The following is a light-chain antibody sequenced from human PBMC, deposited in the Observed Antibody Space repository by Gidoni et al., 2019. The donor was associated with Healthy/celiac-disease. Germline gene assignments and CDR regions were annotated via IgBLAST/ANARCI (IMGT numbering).Light chain of an antibody. CDR1: SSDVGSYNL. Sequence: SALPHPPSASGSPGHSITISCTGTSSDVGSYNLVSWYQQHPGKAPKLMIYEGSKRPSGVSNRFSGSKSGNTASLTISGLQAEDEADYYCCSYAGSSTVVFGGGTKLTVL. J-gene: IGLJ2*01. V-gene: IGLV2-23*01. CDR3: CSYAGSSTVV. CDR2: EGS.